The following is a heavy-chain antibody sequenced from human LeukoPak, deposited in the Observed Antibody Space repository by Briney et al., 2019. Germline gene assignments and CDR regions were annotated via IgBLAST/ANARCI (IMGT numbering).Heavy chain of an antibody. CDR1: GGTFSIYA. J-gene: IGHJ4*02. CDR3: ARGIQLWYTIHYFDY. D-gene: IGHD5-18*01. V-gene: IGHV1-69*13. CDR2: IIPNFGTA. Sequence: ASVKVSCTASGGTFSIYAISWVRQAPGQGLEWMGGIIPNFGTANYAQKFQGRVTITADESTSTAYMELSSLRSEDTAVYYCARGIQLWYTIHYFDYWGQGTLVTVSS.